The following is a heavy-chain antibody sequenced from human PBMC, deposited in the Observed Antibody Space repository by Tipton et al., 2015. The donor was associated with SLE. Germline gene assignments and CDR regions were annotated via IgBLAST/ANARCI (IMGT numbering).Heavy chain of an antibody. V-gene: IGHV4-38-2*01. CDR3: ARAVYYFDF. Sequence: LRLSCAVSGYSISSAYSWGWIRQTPGRGLEWIASVNYNGNTYYNPSLKSRVTISLDTSKNQFSLKLSPVTAADTAVYYCARAVYYFDFWGQGTLVTVSS. CDR1: GYSISSAYS. J-gene: IGHJ4*02. CDR2: VNYNGNT.